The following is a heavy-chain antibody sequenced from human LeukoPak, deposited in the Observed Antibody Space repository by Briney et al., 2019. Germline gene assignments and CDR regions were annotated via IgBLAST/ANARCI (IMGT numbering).Heavy chain of an antibody. V-gene: IGHV4-39*07. J-gene: IGHJ4*02. CDR3: ARGIRYFDWLPPFDY. Sequence: SETLSLTCTVSGGSISSGDYDWSWIRQPPGKGLEWIGSIYHSGSTYYNPSLKSRVTISVDTSKNQFSLKLSSVTAADTAVYYCARGIRYFDWLPPFDYWGQGTLVTVSS. D-gene: IGHD3-9*01. CDR2: IYHSGST. CDR1: GGSISSGDYD.